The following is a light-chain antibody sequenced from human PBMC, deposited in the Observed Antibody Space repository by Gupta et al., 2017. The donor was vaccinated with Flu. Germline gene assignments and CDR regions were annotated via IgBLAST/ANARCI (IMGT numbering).Light chain of an antibody. CDR1: QSVSRY. CDR2: GSS. CDR3: QQEDSSPWT. V-gene: IGKV3-20*01. J-gene: IGKJ1*01. Sequence: PGTLSLSPGERATLSCRASQSVSRYINGYQQRPGQAPGLLIYGSSSRATGVPDRFSGSGSGTDFTLTISRLEPEDFAVYYCQQEDSSPWTFGQGTKVEIK.